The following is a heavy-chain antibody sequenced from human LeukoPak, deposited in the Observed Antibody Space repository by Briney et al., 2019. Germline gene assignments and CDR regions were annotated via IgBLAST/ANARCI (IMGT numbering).Heavy chain of an antibody. CDR3: RAQRSGYPHVDH. Sequence: PGGSLRLSCAASGFKFSDFAMNWVRQVSGKGLEFVSIMTGSGTRTYYRDSVKGRFTISRDDSKNTVYLQMNSLTDGDSAVYYCRAQRSGYPHVDHWGQGTHVTVSS. CDR2: MTGSGTRT. V-gene: IGHV3-23*01. J-gene: IGHJ4*02. CDR1: GFKFSDFA. D-gene: IGHD3-3*01.